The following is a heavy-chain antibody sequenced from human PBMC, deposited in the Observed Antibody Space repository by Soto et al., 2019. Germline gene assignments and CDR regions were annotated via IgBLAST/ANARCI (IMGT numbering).Heavy chain of an antibody. CDR3: ARDEYGDYPFDI. CDR2: IIPILGIA. J-gene: IGHJ3*02. Sequence: QVQLVQSGAEVKKPGSSVKVSCKASGGTFSSYTISWVRQAPGQGLEWMGRIIPILGIANYAQKFQGRVTITADKSTSTAYMELSSMRSEDTAVYYCARDEYGDYPFDIWGQGTMVTVSS. CDR1: GGTFSSYT. D-gene: IGHD4-17*01. V-gene: IGHV1-69*02.